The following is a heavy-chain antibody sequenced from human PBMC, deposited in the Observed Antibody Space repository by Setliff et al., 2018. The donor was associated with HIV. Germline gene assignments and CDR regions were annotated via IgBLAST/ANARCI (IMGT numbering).Heavy chain of an antibody. D-gene: IGHD2-15*01. V-gene: IGHV3-21*01. J-gene: IGHJ4*02. CDR3: ARVPAAIDY. CDR2: ISSSGNHI. Sequence: GGSLRLSCAASGFTFSSYNMNWVRQAPGKGLEWVSFISSSGNHIYYAGSLKGRFTISRDNAKNSLYLQMNSLRVDNTAVYYCARVPAAIDYWGQGTLVTVSS. CDR1: GFTFSSYN.